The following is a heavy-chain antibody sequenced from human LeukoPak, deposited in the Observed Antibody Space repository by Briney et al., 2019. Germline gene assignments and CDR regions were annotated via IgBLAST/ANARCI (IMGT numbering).Heavy chain of an antibody. D-gene: IGHD3-9*01. V-gene: IGHV3-23*01. CDR1: GFTFSSYA. CDR2: ISGSGGST. CDR3: AKALDILTGLLDY. Sequence: GGSLRLSCAASGFTFSSYAMSWVRQAPGKGLEWVSAISGSGGSTYYADSVKGRFTISRDNSKNTLYLQMDSLRAEDTAVYYCAKALDILTGLLDYWGQGTLVTVSS. J-gene: IGHJ4*02.